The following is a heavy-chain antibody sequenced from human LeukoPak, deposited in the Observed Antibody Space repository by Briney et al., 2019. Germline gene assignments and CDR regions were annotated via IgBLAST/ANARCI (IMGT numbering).Heavy chain of an antibody. V-gene: IGHV1-2*02. CDR2: INPNSGGT. D-gene: IGHD3-10*01. Sequence: GASVKVSCKASGYTFTSYDINWVRQATGQGLEWMGWINPNSGGTNYAQKFQGRVTMTRDTSISTAYMELSRLRSDDTAVYYCARDLGYYYGSGSFDYWGQGTLVTVSS. CDR1: GYTFTSYD. CDR3: ARDLGYYYGSGSFDY. J-gene: IGHJ4*02.